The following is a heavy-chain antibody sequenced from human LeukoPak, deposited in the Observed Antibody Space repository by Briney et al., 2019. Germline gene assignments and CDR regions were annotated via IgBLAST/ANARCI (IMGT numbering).Heavy chain of an antibody. CDR2: IYYSGST. J-gene: IGHJ6*02. D-gene: IGHD6-25*01. Sequence: SKTLSLTCAVSGASISSYYWSWIRQPPGKGLEWIGFIYYSGSTNYSPSLKSRVTISVDTSKKQFSLKLSSVTAADTAVYYCARVQRGGYHYYGMDVWGQGTTVTVSS. V-gene: IGHV4-59*01. CDR3: ARVQRGGYHYYGMDV. CDR1: GASISSYY.